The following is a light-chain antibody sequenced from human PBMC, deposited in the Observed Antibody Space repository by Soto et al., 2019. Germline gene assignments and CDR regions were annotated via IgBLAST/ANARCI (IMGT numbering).Light chain of an antibody. Sequence: QSALTQPASVSGSHGQSVTISCTGTGSDIGSYNSVCWHQQHPGRAPKLMIYDVSSRASGIPDRFSASKSGNTASLTISGLQAGDEADYFCSSYTSSSTYVFGTGTKLTVL. CDR3: SSYTSSSTYV. CDR1: GSDIGSYNS. V-gene: IGLV2-14*03. J-gene: IGLJ1*01. CDR2: DVS.